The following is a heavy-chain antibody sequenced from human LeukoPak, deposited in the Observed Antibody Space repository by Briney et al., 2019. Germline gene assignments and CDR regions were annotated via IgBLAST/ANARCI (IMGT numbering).Heavy chain of an antibody. CDR2: IYYSGST. CDR3: ARLDDPGLQQKYYFDY. Sequence: SETLTLTRTVSGGSIGSINYYWAWIRQPPGKGLEWIGSIYYSGSTYCHPSLESRVTISVDTSKNQFSLNLSSVTGADTAVYYCARLDDPGLQQKYYFDYWGQGTLVTVSS. V-gene: IGHV4-39*01. CDR1: GGSIGSINYY. D-gene: IGHD3-3*01. J-gene: IGHJ4*02.